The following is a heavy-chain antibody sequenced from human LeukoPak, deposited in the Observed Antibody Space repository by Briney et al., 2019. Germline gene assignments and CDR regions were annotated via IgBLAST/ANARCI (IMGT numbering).Heavy chain of an antibody. V-gene: IGHV1-2*02. D-gene: IGHD6-13*01. J-gene: IGHJ6*03. CDR1: GYTFTGYY. CDR2: INPNSGGT. CDR3: ARAGVAAAEWGYYMDV. Sequence: ASVKVSCKASGYTFTGYYMHWVRQAPGQGLEWMGWINPNSGGTNYAQKFQGRVTITRNTPISTAYMELSSLRSEDTAVYYCARAGVAAAEWGYYMDVWGKGTTVTVSS.